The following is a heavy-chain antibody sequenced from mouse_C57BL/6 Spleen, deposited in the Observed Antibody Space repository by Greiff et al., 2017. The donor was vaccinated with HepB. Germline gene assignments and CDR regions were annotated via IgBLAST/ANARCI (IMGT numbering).Heavy chain of an antibody. CDR3: ARVTYGWFAY. J-gene: IGHJ3*01. V-gene: IGHV5-16*01. CDR1: GFTFSDYY. CDR2: INYDGSST. D-gene: IGHD1-1*01. Sequence: DVKLVESEGGLVQPGSSMKLSCTASGFTFSDYYMAWVRQVPEKGLEWVANINYDGSSTYYLDSLKSRFIISRDNAKNILYLQMSSLKSEDTATYYCARVTYGWFAYWGQGTLVTVSA.